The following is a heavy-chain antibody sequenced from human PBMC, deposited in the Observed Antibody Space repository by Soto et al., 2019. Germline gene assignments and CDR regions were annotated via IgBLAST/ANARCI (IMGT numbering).Heavy chain of an antibody. V-gene: IGHV4-34*01. CDR1: GGSFSGYY. CDR2: INHSGST. J-gene: IGHJ4*02. D-gene: IGHD3-10*01. CDR3: ARRSYGSGIDY. Sequence: SATLSLTCAVYGGSFSGYYWSWIRQPPGKGLEWIGEINHSGSTNYNPSLKILVTISVDTSKNQFSLKLSSVTAADTAVYYCARRSYGSGIDYWGQGTLVTVS.